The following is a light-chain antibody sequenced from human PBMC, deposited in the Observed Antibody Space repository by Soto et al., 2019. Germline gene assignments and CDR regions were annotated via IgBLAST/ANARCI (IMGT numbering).Light chain of an antibody. V-gene: IGLV2-14*01. J-gene: IGLJ1*01. Sequence: QSVLTQPASVSGSPGQSIAISCTGTTSDVGGYNYVSWYQQHPGKVPKLLIHEVSNRPSGVSNRFSGSKSGDTASLTISGLQAEDEADYYCYSYRSGSAHVFGTGTKVTVL. CDR3: YSYRSGSAHV. CDR1: TSDVGGYNY. CDR2: EVS.